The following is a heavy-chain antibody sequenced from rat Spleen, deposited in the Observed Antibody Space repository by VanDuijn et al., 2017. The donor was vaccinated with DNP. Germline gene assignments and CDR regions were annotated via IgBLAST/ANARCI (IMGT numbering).Heavy chain of an antibody. J-gene: IGHJ1*01. CDR2: INTGSGGT. V-gene: IGHV1-43*01. D-gene: IGHD1-4*01. CDR1: GYTFATYY. CDR3: ARRRLPYWYFDF. Sequence: QVQLQQSGAELAKPGSSVKISCKASGYTFATYYITWMKQTTGQGLEYIGYINTGSGGTNFNEKFKGKATLTVDKSSSTAFMQLSSLTPDDSAVYYCARRRLPYWYFDFWGPGTMVTVSS.